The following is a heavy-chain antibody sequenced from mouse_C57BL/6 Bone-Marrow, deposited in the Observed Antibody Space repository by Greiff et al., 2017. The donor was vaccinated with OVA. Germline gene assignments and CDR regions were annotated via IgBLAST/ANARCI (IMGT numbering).Heavy chain of an antibody. CDR1: GYSITSGYY. D-gene: IGHD2-2*01. V-gene: IGHV3-6*01. Sequence: EVQLQESGPGLVKPSQSLSLTCSVTGYSITSGYYWNWIRQFPGNKLEWMGYISYDGSNNYNPSLKNRISITRDTSKNQFFLKLNSVTTEDTATYYCARADGYVFAYWGQGTLVTVSA. CDR3: ARADGYVFAY. J-gene: IGHJ3*01. CDR2: ISYDGSN.